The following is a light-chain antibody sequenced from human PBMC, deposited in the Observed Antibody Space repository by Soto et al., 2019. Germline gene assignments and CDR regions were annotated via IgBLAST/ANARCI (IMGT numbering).Light chain of an antibody. CDR2: QVT. V-gene: IGLV2-14*01. CDR1: SSVLAIYNY. CDR3: SSYTDSSNYV. Sequence: QSALTQPASVSGSPGQSITVSCTGTSSVLAIYNYFSWYQQQPGKAPKLMIYQVTNRPSGVSNRFSGSRSGNTASLTISGLQAEDEADYYCSSYTDSSNYVFGTGTKVTVL. J-gene: IGLJ1*01.